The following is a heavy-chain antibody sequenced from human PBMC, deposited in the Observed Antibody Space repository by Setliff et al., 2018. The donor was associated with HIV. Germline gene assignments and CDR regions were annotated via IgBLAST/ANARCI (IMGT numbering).Heavy chain of an antibody. CDR3: ARGKIVVVPAAMRPFDY. CDR1: GFTFSNYA. CDR2: ISYDGTYK. J-gene: IGHJ4*02. D-gene: IGHD2-2*01. V-gene: IGHV3-30*04. Sequence: GGSLRLSCAASGFTFSNYAIHWVRQAPGKGLEWVALISYDGTYKYYAESVKGRFTISRDNSRNTLYLQMNSLRAEDTAVYYCARGKIVVVPAAMRPFDYWGQGTLVTVSS.